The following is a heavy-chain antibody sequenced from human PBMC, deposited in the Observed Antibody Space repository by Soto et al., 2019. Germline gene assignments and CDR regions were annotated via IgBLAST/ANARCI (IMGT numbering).Heavy chain of an antibody. CDR2: IYYSGST. CDR3: ARYSGYDGNIRLFDY. V-gene: IGHV4-30-4*01. D-gene: IGHD5-12*01. CDR1: GGSLSSGDYY. Sequence: SETLSLTCTVSGGSLSSGDYYWSWIRQPPGKGLEWIGYIYYSGSTYYNPSLKSRVTISVDTSKNQFSLKLSSVTAADTAVYYCARYSGYDGNIRLFDYWGQGTLVTVSS. J-gene: IGHJ4*02.